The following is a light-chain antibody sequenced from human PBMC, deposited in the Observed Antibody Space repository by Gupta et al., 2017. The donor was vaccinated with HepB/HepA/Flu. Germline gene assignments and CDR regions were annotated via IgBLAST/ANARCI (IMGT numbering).Light chain of an antibody. V-gene: IGKV3-20*01. CDR3: QQYGNYPPKYT. Sequence: DIVLTQSPGTLSLSPGERATLTCRASQLSRRNYLAWYQQKLGQAPRLLIYGASSRATGIPDRFSGSGSGTDFTLTISILEPEDFAVYYCQQYGNYPPKYTFGQGTKLEIK. CDR2: GAS. CDR1: QLSRRNY. J-gene: IGKJ2*01.